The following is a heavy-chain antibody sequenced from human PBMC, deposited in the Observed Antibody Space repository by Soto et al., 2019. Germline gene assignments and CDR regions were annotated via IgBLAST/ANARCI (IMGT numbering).Heavy chain of an antibody. CDR1: GFTFSSYG. CDR3: ARAFYIQDAFDI. V-gene: IGHV3-30*03. Sequence: PGGSLRLSCAASGFTFSSYGMHWVRQAPGKGLEWVAVISYDGSNKYYADSVKGRFTISRDNSKNTLYLQMNSLRAEDTAVYYCARAFYIQDAFDIWGQGTMVTVSS. J-gene: IGHJ3*02. CDR2: ISYDGSNK.